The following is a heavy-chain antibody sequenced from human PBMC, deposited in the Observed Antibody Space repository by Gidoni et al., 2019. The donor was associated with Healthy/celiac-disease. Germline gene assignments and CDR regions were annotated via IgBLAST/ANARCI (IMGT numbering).Heavy chain of an antibody. D-gene: IGHD2-15*01. CDR1: GFTFRSYA. CDR2: ISGSGGST. V-gene: IGHV3-23*01. Sequence: EVQLLESGGGLVQPGGSLRLSCAASGFTFRSYAMRWVRQAPGKGLVWFSAISGSGGSTYYADSVKGRFTISRDNSKNTLYLQMNSLRAEDTAVYYCARSRSYCSGGSCWVDWFDPWGQGTLVTVSS. CDR3: ARSRSYCSGGSCWVDWFDP. J-gene: IGHJ5*02.